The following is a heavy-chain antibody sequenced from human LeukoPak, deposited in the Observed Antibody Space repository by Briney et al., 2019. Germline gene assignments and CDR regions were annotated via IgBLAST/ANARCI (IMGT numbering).Heavy chain of an antibody. J-gene: IGHJ4*02. V-gene: IGHV1-46*01. D-gene: IGHD3-22*01. CDR3: ARGYTSEDYYDSSGYYLYLDY. Sequence: GASVKVSCKASGYTFTSYYMHWVRQAPGQGLEWMGIINPSGGSTSYAQKFQGRVTMTRDTSTSTVYMELSSLRSEDTAVYYCARGYTSEDYYDSSGYYLYLDYWGQGTLVTVSS. CDR2: INPSGGST. CDR1: GYTFTSYY.